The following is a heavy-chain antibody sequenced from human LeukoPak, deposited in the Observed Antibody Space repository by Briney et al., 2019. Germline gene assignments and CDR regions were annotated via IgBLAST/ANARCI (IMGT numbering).Heavy chain of an antibody. CDR2: ISSSSSTI. V-gene: IGHV3-48*01. D-gene: IGHD3-22*01. CDR3: ARGTYYYDSSGFDY. CDR1: GFXFXSYS. J-gene: IGHJ4*02. Sequence: LXXSXXXSGFXFXSYSMNWVRQAPGKGLEWVSYISSSSSTIYYADSVKGRFTISRDNAKNSLYLQMNSLRAEDTAVYYCARGTYYYDSSGFDYWGQGTLVTVSS.